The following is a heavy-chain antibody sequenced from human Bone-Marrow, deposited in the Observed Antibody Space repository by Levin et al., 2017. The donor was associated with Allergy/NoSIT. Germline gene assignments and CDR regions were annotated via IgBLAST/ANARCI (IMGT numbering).Heavy chain of an antibody. CDR1: GFTFSSYW. V-gene: IGHV3-7*04. J-gene: IGHJ4*02. CDR3: ARVGGGRNAYFDY. D-gene: IGHD2-15*01. CDR2: IKQDGSEK. Sequence: LTCAASGFTFSSYWMSWVHQAPGKGLEWVANIKQDGSEKYYVDSVKGRFTISRDNAKNSLYLQMNSLRAEDTAVYYCARVGGGRNAYFDYWGQGTLVTVSS.